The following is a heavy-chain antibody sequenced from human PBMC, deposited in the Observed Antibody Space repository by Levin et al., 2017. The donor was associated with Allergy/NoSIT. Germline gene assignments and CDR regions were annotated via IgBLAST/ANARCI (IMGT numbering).Heavy chain of an antibody. CDR3: AKPLGIGEAGWLESGLDV. J-gene: IGHJ6*02. CDR2: IAYDGSNK. CDR1: GFTFSSYG. V-gene: IGHV3-30*18. Sequence: GGSLRLSCAASGFTFSSYGMHWVRQAPGKGLEWVAVIAYDGSNKYYADSVKGRFTISRDNSENTLYLQMNSLRVEDTALYYCAKPLGIGEAGWLESGLDVWGQGTTVTVFS. D-gene: IGHD6-13*01.